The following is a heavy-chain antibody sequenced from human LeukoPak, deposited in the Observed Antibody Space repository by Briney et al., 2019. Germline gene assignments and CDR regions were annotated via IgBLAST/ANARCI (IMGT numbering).Heavy chain of an antibody. Sequence: GGSLRLSCAASGFTFSSYTMNWVRQAPGKGLEWVSSISTSSIYIYYTDSLKGRFTISRDNARNSLYLQMNSLRAEDTAVYYCARSLRNAFDIWGQGTMVTVPS. CDR3: ARSLRNAFDI. CDR1: GFTFSSYT. V-gene: IGHV3-21*01. CDR2: ISTSSIYI. D-gene: IGHD3-3*01. J-gene: IGHJ3*02.